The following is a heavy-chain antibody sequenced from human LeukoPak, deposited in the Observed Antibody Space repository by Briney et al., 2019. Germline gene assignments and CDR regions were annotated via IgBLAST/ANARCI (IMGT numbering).Heavy chain of an antibody. D-gene: IGHD1-26*01. CDR2: INPSGGST. J-gene: IGHJ4*02. V-gene: IGHV1-46*01. CDR1: GYTLTELS. CDR3: ARGIINSGSSLDY. Sequence: ASVKVSCKVSGYTLTELSMHWVRQAPGQGLEWMGIINPSGGSTSHAQKFQGRVTMTRDTSTSTVYMELSSLRSEDTAVYYCARGIINSGSSLDYWGQGTLVTVSS.